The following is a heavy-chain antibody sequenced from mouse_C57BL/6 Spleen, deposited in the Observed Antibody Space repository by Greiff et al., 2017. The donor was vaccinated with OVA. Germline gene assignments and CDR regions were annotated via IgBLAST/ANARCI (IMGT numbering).Heavy chain of an antibody. CDR3: AALDYDDAFAY. V-gene: IGHV1-74*01. Sequence: QVQLQQPGAELVKPGASVKVSCKASGYTFTSYWMHWVKQRPGQGLEWIGRIHPSDSDTNYNQKFKGKATLTVDKSSSTAYMQLSSLTSKDSAVYYCAALDYDDAFAYWGQGTLVTVSA. CDR2: IHPSDSDT. CDR1: GYTFTSYW. J-gene: IGHJ3*01. D-gene: IGHD2-4*01.